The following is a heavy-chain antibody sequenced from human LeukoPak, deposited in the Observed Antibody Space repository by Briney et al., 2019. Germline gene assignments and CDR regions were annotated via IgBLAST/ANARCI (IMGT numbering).Heavy chain of an antibody. CDR3: ARDVDCSSTSCYTRKPYYYYYYMDV. Sequence: ASVKVSCKASGYTFTGYYMHWVRQAPGQGLEWMGWINPNSGGTNYAQKFQGRVTMTRDTSISTAYMELSRLRSDDTAVYYCARDVDCSSTSCYTRKPYYYYYYMDVWGKGTTVTVSS. J-gene: IGHJ6*03. CDR2: INPNSGGT. V-gene: IGHV1-2*02. D-gene: IGHD2-2*02. CDR1: GYTFTGYY.